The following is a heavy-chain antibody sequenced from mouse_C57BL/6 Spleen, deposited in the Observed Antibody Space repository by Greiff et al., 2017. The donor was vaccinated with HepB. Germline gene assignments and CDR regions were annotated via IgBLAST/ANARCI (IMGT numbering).Heavy chain of an antibody. Sequence: EVQGVESGGDLVKPGGSLKLSCAASGFTFSSYGMSWVRQTPDKRLEWVATISSGGSYTYYPDSVKGRFTISRDNAKNTLYLQMSSLKSEDTAMYYCARHAATVVAPGYFDVWGTGTTVTVSS. CDR3: ARHAATVVAPGYFDV. D-gene: IGHD1-1*01. V-gene: IGHV5-6*01. CDR1: GFTFSSYG. CDR2: ISSGGSYT. J-gene: IGHJ1*03.